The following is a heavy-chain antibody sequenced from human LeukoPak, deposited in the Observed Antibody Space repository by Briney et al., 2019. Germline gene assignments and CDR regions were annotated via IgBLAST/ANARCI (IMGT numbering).Heavy chain of an antibody. V-gene: IGHV4-38-2*02. J-gene: IGHJ5*02. CDR3: AREYRSSWYLNWFDP. D-gene: IGHD6-13*01. CDR2: IYNSGST. CDR1: GDSIGTYY. Sequence: SETLSLTCTVSGDSIGTYYWGWIRQSPGKGLEWIGSIYNSGSTYYNPSLKSRVTISIDTSKNQFSLKLSSVTAADTAVYYCAREYRSSWYLNWFDPWGQGTLVTVSS.